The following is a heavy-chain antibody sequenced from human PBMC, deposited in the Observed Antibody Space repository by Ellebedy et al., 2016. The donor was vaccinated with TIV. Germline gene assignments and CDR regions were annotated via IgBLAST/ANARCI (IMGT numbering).Heavy chain of an antibody. V-gene: IGHV3-11*06. D-gene: IGHD3-10*01. J-gene: IGHJ4*02. CDR2: ISGTSSHI. Sequence: GGSLRLXXVASGFTFSDFYMAWIRQAPGRGLELVSYISGTSSHISYADSVRGRFTVSRDSAGNSLYLQMNGLTVDDTALYFCARTRGGEFDFWGQGSLVTASS. CDR1: GFTFSDFY. CDR3: ARTRGGEFDF.